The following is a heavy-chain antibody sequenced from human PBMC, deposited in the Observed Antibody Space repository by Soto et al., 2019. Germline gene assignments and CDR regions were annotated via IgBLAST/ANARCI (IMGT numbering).Heavy chain of an antibody. Sequence: GGSLRLSCAASGFTYSTYTMHWVRQAPGKGLEWVAVISYDGNNKFYADSVKGRFTISRDSTKQTLYLQMNSLRPDDTAVYYCARAYEGDYFDYWGQGTLVTVSS. CDR1: GFTYSTYT. CDR3: ARAYEGDYFDY. V-gene: IGHV3-30-3*01. J-gene: IGHJ4*02. D-gene: IGHD3-16*01. CDR2: ISYDGNNK.